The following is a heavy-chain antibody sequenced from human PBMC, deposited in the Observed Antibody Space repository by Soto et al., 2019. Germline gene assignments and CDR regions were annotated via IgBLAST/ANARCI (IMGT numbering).Heavy chain of an antibody. V-gene: IGHV3-30-3*01. CDR1: GFTFSSYA. J-gene: IGHJ4*02. Sequence: GGSLRLSCAASGFTFSSYAMHWVRQAPGKGLEWVAVISYDGSNKYYADSVKGRFTISRDNSKNTLYLQMNSLRAEDTAVYYCAKDTDVVGAAYKFDYWGQGTLVTVSS. CDR2: ISYDGSNK. CDR3: AKDTDVVGAAYKFDY. D-gene: IGHD1-26*01.